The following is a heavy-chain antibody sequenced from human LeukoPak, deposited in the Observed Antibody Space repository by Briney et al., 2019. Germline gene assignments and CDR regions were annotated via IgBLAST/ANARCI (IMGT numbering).Heavy chain of an antibody. CDR2: ISGGGETT. D-gene: IGHD1-26*01. Sequence: GGSLRLSCAASGFTFSSYGMGWVRQAPGKGLEWVSSISGGGETTYYADSVKGRFPISRDNSKNTLYLQMNSLRAEDTAVYYCAKVGADGGSYLDYWGQGTLVTVSS. CDR1: GFTFSSYG. CDR3: AKVGADGGSYLDY. J-gene: IGHJ4*02. V-gene: IGHV3-23*01.